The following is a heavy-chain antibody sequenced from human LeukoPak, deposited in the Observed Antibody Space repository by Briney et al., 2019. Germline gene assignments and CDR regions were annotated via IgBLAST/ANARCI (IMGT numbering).Heavy chain of an antibody. D-gene: IGHD2-2*01. CDR1: GFTFSSYA. CDR2: ISGSGGST. J-gene: IGHJ4*02. CDR3: ANGVVPAAALPFDY. Sequence: GGSLRLSCAASGFTFSSYAMSWVRQAPGKGREWVSAISGSGGSTYYADSVKGRFTISRDNSKNTLYLQMNSLRAEDTAVYYCANGVVPAAALPFDYWGQGTLVTVSS. V-gene: IGHV3-23*01.